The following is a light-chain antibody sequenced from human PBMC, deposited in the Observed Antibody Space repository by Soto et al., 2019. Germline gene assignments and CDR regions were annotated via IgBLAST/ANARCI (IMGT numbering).Light chain of an antibody. V-gene: IGKV3-20*01. CDR2: GAS. Sequence: DIVLTQSPGTLSLSPGERATLSCGASQSVTSNYLAWYQQKPGQAPRLLIFGASTRATGIPDRFSGSGSGTDFTLTISRLEPEDFAVYYCQQHSNFPLTFGGATKVEIK. J-gene: IGKJ4*01. CDR1: QSVTSNY. CDR3: QQHSNFPLT.